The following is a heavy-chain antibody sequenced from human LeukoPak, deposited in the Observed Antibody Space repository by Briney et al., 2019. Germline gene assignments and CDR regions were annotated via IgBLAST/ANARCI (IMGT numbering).Heavy chain of an antibody. CDR1: GGSTGSGGSY. V-gene: IGHV4-31*03. D-gene: IGHD1-26*01. CDR3: ARVKPGELEPDYFDY. CDR2: IYYSGST. Sequence: SQTLSLTCTVSGGSTGSGGSYWGWTRHHPGRGLDGIGYIYYSGSTYYNPSLKSRVTISVDTSKNQFSLKLISVTAADTAVYYCARVKPGELEPDYFDYWGQGTLVTVSS. J-gene: IGHJ4*02.